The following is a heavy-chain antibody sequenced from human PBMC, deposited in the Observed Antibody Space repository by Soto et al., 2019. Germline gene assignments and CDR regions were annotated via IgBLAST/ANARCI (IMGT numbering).Heavy chain of an antibody. CDR1: GYTFTSYG. J-gene: IGHJ3*02. CDR3: ARGVYCSGGSCLYRPKAYAFDI. D-gene: IGHD2-15*01. Sequence: GASVKVSCKASGYTFTSYGISWVRQAPGQGLEWMGWISAYNGNTNYAQKLQGRVTMTTDTSTSTAYMELRSLRSDDTAVYYCARGVYCSGGSCLYRPKAYAFDIWGQGTMVTVSS. V-gene: IGHV1-18*01. CDR2: ISAYNGNT.